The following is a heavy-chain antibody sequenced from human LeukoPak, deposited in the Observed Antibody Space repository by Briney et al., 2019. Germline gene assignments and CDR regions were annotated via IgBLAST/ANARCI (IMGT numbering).Heavy chain of an antibody. CDR1: GFTFSSYA. Sequence: GGSLRLSCAASGFTFSSYAMTWVRQAPGKGLEWVSSISVSGGGTYYADSVKGRFTISRDDAENSLYLQMNSLRVEDTAVYYCGRVALDTSMIHYWGQGTLVTVSS. V-gene: IGHV3-23*01. CDR3: GRVALDTSMIHY. J-gene: IGHJ4*02. D-gene: IGHD5-18*01. CDR2: ISVSGGGT.